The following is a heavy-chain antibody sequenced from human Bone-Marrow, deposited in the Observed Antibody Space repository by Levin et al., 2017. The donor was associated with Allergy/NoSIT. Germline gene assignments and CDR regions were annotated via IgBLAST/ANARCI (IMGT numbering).Heavy chain of an antibody. V-gene: IGHV3-74*03. CDR2: ISDDGTNT. J-gene: IGHJ4*02. Sequence: GESLKISCAASGFTFSHHWIYWVRQAPGKGLVCVSGISDDGTNTKYADSVKGRFTISRDNAKNTVYLQMSSLRDGDTAVYYCGRSLGFCSGGGCDWGQGTLVTVSS. CDR3: GRSLGFCSGGGCD. D-gene: IGHD2-15*01. CDR1: GFTFSHHW.